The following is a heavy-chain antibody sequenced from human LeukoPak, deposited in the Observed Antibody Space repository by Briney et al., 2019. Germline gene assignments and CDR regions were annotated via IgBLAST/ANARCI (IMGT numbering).Heavy chain of an antibody. CDR3: ARVDAR. J-gene: IGHJ4*02. D-gene: IGHD6-6*01. CDR1: GGSFSGYY. V-gene: IGHV3-69-1*01. CDR2: ISSSSYI. Sequence: PSETLSLTCAVYGGSFSGYYWSWIRQAPGKGLEWVSSISSSSYIYYADSVKGRFTISRDNAKNSLYLQMNSLRAEDTAVYYCARVDARWGQGTLVTVSS.